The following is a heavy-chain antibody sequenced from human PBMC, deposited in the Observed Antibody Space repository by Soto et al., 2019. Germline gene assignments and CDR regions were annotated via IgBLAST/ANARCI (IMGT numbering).Heavy chain of an antibody. Sequence: QVQLQQWGAGLLKPSETLSLTCAVYGGSFSGYYWSWIRQPPGKGLEWIGEINHSGSTNYNPSLKSRVTISVDTSKNQVSLKLSSVTAADTAVYYCARGRGSGPYYFDYWGQGTLVTVSS. D-gene: IGHD6-19*01. CDR2: INHSGST. CDR3: ARGRGSGPYYFDY. J-gene: IGHJ4*02. V-gene: IGHV4-34*01. CDR1: GGSFSGYY.